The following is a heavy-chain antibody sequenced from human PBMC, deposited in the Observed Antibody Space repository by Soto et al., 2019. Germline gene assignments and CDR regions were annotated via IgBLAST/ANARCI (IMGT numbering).Heavy chain of an antibody. CDR2: ISGSGGST. J-gene: IGHJ4*02. D-gene: IGHD2-15*01. Sequence: EVPLLESGGGLVQPGGSLRLSCAASGFTFSSYAMSWVRQAPGKGLEWVSAISGSGGSTYYADSVKGRFTISRDNSKNTLYLQMNSLRAEDTAVYYCAKDHLGMVAAKGFDYWGQGTLVTVSS. CDR3: AKDHLGMVAAKGFDY. V-gene: IGHV3-23*01. CDR1: GFTFSSYA.